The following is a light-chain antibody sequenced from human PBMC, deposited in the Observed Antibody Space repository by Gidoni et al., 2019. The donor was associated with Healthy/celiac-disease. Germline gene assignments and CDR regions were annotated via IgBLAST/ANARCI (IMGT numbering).Light chain of an antibody. CDR3: QQYYSTSYT. CDR1: QSVLYSSNNKNY. V-gene: IGKV4-1*01. CDR2: WAS. Sequence: DIVMTQSPDALAVALGERATSNCKSSQSVLYSSNNKNYLAWYQQKPGQPPKLLIYWASTRESGVPARFSGSGSGTDFTLTISSLQAEDVAVYYCQQYYSTSYTFGQGTKLEIK. J-gene: IGKJ2*01.